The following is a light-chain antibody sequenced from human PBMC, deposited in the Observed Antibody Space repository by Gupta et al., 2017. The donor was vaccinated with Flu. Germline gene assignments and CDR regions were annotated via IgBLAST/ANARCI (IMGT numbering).Light chain of an antibody. CDR1: QSVSSY. CDR2: DAS. V-gene: IGKV3-11*01. CDR3: QQRSNWLT. Sequence: EIVLTQSPATLSLSPGERATLSCRASQSVSSYLGWYQQKPGQAPRLLIYDASNRATGIPARFSGSGSGTDFTLTSSRLEPEDFAVYYWQQRSNWLTFGGGTKVEIK. J-gene: IGKJ4*01.